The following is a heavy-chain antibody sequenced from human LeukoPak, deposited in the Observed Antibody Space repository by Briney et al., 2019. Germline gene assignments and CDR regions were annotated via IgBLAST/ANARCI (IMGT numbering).Heavy chain of an antibody. CDR2: IRYDGSNK. V-gene: IGHV3-30*02. J-gene: IGHJ4*02. Sequence: GGSLRLSCAASGFTFSSYGMHWVRQAPGKGLEWVAFIRYDGSNKYYADSVKGRFTISRDNSKTTLYLQMNSLRAEDTAVYYCAKDYAAVVVVPAASPHDYWGQGTLVTVSS. CDR1: GFTFSSYG. CDR3: AKDYAAVVVVPAASPHDY. D-gene: IGHD2-2*01.